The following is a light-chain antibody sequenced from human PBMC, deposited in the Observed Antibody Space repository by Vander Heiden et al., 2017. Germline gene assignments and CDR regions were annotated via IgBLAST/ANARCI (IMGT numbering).Light chain of an antibody. CDR2: DVN. CDR1: SSDVGGKNQ. V-gene: IGLV2-14*03. J-gene: IGLJ2*01. Sequence: SALTQPASGSGSPGQSITISGTGTSSDVGGKNQVSWYQQHQGKTPKLMIDDVNYRSSGVSNRFSGSKSGNTASLTISGLQAEDEADYYCSSYTSSSPLVFGGGTKLTVL. CDR3: SSYTSSSPLV.